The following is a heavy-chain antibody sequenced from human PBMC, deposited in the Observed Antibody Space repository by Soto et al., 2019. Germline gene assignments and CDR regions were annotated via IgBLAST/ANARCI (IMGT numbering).Heavy chain of an antibody. Sequence: GASVEVSCKASGYTFTSYGISWVRKAPGQGLEWMGWISAYNGNPNYSQKLQVRVTMTTGTPTITAHMELRRLRSDDTAVYYCARARPRSGYFFNWFDPWGQGTLVTVSS. CDR1: GYTFTSYG. J-gene: IGHJ5*02. D-gene: IGHD3-3*01. CDR3: ARARPRSGYFFNWFDP. CDR2: ISAYNGNP. V-gene: IGHV1-18*01.